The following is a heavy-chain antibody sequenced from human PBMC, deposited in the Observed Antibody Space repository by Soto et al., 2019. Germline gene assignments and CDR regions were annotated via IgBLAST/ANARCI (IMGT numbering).Heavy chain of an antibody. CDR3: TKGYCTNGVCYPDY. CDR1: GFTFSSYA. D-gene: IGHD2-8*01. Sequence: PGGSLRLSCAASGFTFSSYAMSWVRQALGKGLEWVSVISGSAGSTYYTDSVKGRFTISRDNSKNTLYLQMNSLRAEDTAVYYCTKGYCTNGVCYPDYWGQGTLVTVSS. V-gene: IGHV3-23*01. J-gene: IGHJ4*02. CDR2: ISGSAGST.